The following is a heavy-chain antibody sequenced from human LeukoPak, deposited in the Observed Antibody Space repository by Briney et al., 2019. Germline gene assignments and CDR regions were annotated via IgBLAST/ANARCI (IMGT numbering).Heavy chain of an antibody. CDR3: ARVADTAMVPNYFDY. CDR1: GGSISSSNYY. D-gene: IGHD5-18*01. Sequence: PSETLSLTCTVSGGSISSSNYYWGWIRQPPGKGLEWIGSIYYSGSTYYNPSLKSRVTISVDTSKNQFSLKLSSVTAADTAVYYCARVADTAMVPNYFDYWGQGTLVTVSS. V-gene: IGHV4-39*07. CDR2: IYYSGST. J-gene: IGHJ4*02.